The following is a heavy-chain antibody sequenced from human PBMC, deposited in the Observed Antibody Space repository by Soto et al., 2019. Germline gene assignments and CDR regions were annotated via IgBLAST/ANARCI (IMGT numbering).Heavy chain of an antibody. D-gene: IGHD6-19*01. CDR1: GDSVSSNSAA. J-gene: IGHJ4*02. CDR2: TYYRSKWYN. V-gene: IGHV6-1*01. Sequence: SQTLSLTCAISGDSVSSNSAAWNWIRQSPSRGLEWLGRTYYRSKWYNDYAVSVKSRITINPDTSKNQFSLQLNSVTPEDTAVYYCARDRHPPRNHYIAVAETFDYWGQGTLVTVSS. CDR3: ARDRHPPRNHYIAVAETFDY.